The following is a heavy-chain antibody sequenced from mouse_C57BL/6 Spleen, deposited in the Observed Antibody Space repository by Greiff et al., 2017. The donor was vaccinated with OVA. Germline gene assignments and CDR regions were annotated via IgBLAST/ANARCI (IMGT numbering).Heavy chain of an antibody. CDR3: VRGVLDGYGDYFDY. D-gene: IGHD2-3*01. J-gene: IGHJ2*01. V-gene: IGHV10-3*01. Sequence: EVQGVESGGGLVQPKGSLKLSCAASGFTFNTYAMHWVRQAPGKGLEWVARIRSKSSNYATYYADSVKDRFTISRDDSQSMLYLQMNNLKTEDTAMYYCVRGVLDGYGDYFDYWGQGTTLTVSS. CDR1: GFTFNTYA. CDR2: IRSKSSNYAT.